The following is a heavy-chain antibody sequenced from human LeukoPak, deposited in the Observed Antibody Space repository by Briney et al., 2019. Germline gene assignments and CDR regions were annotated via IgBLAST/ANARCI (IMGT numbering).Heavy chain of an antibody. CDR2: INPNSGGT. J-gene: IGHJ4*02. Sequence: GASVKVSCKASGYTFNDYHIHWVRQAPGQGLEWLGWINPNSGGTNSAQKFQGWVTMTRDTPISTAYLDLSRLTSDDTAVYYCARGGAGYSGYRYFYSFDYWGQGTLVTVSS. V-gene: IGHV1-2*04. CDR1: GYTFNDYH. CDR3: ARGGAGYSGYRYFYSFDY. D-gene: IGHD5-12*01.